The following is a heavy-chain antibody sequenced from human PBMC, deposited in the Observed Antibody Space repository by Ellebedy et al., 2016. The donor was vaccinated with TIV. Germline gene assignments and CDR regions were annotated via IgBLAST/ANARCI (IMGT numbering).Heavy chain of an antibody. Sequence: SETLSLTCTVSGGTISSYYWSWIRQPPGKGLEWIGYIYYSGSTNYNPSLKSRVTISVDTSKNQFSLKLSSVTAADTAVYYCAAGYYGSGSYRISADYWGQGTLVTVSS. CDR1: GGTISSYY. V-gene: IGHV4-59*01. D-gene: IGHD3-10*01. CDR3: AAGYYGSGSYRISADY. CDR2: IYYSGST. J-gene: IGHJ4*02.